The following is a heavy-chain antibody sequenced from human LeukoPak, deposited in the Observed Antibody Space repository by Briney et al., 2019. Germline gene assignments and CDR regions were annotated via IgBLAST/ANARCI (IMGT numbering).Heavy chain of an antibody. J-gene: IGHJ4*02. CDR3: VRQYCSSISCYKAADY. CDR1: GYSFTSYW. V-gene: IGHV5-51*01. Sequence: GESLQISCKGSGYSFTSYWIGWVRQMPGKGLEWMGIIYPGDSDTRYSPSCQGQVTISADKSISTAYLQWSSLKASDTAMYYCVRQYCSSISCYKAADYWGQGTLVTVSS. D-gene: IGHD2-2*02. CDR2: IYPGDSDT.